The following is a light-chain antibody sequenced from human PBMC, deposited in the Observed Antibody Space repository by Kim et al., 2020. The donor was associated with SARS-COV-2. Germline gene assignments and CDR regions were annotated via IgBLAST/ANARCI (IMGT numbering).Light chain of an antibody. J-gene: IGKJ1*01. V-gene: IGKV1-5*03. CDR1: QSISSL. CDR3: QQYKSSPLT. CDR2: TAS. Sequence: ASVGDRVTITCRASQSISSLLAWYQQKPGKAPNLLIYTASILQSGVPSRFSGSGSGTEFTLTISSLQPDDFATYYCQQYKSSPLTFGQGTKVDIK.